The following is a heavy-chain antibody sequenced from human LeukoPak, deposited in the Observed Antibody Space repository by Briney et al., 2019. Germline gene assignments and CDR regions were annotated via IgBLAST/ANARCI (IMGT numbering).Heavy chain of an antibody. D-gene: IGHD5-24*01. Sequence: SETLSLTCTVSGGSISSSSYYWGWIRQPPGKGLEWIGSIYYSGSTYYNPSLKSRVTISVDTSKNQFSLKLSSVTAADTAVYYCARHLLEMATILGYFDYWGQGTLVTVSS. CDR1: GGSISSSSYY. J-gene: IGHJ4*02. CDR2: IYYSGST. V-gene: IGHV4-39*01. CDR3: ARHLLEMATILGYFDY.